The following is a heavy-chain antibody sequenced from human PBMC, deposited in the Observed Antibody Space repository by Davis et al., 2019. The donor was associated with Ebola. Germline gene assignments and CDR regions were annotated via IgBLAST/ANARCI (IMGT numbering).Heavy chain of an antibody. CDR2: ISYDGSNK. J-gene: IGHJ4*02. V-gene: IGHV3-30*04. Sequence: GESLKISCAASGFTFSNYAMNWVRQAPGKGLEWVAVISYDGSNKYYADSVKGRFTISRDNSKNTLYLQMNSLRAEDTAVYYCAKVEVGNWGQGTLVTVSS. D-gene: IGHD1-26*01. CDR3: AKVEVGN. CDR1: GFTFSNYA.